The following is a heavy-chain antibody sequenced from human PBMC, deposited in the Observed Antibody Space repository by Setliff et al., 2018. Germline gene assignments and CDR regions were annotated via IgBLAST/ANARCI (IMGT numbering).Heavy chain of an antibody. CDR2: INNYSFKT. CDR1: GYTFTNYG. CDR3: ARAGLAAAGRKGVLDH. V-gene: IGHV1-18*01. Sequence: ASVKVSCKTSGYTFTNYGINWVRQAPGQGLEWMGWINNYSFKTNSPQKFLDRLTMTTDTSTNTAYMELNSLTSNDTAVYYCARAGLAAAGRKGVLDHWGQGTLVTVSS. D-gene: IGHD6-13*01. J-gene: IGHJ4*02.